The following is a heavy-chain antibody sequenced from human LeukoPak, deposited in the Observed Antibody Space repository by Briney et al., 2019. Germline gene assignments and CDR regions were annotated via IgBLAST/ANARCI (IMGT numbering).Heavy chain of an antibody. V-gene: IGHV3-30*04. D-gene: IGHD6-13*01. Sequence: RPGGSLSLSCAASGFIFSSYAMHWARHARGKGRECVAVMSYDGSNKYYADSVQGRFTVSRDNSQNTLYLQMNSLRAEDTAGYYCARDKTGYSSSWTFDYWGQGTLVTVSS. CDR1: GFIFSSYA. CDR2: MSYDGSNK. J-gene: IGHJ4*02. CDR3: ARDKTGYSSSWTFDY.